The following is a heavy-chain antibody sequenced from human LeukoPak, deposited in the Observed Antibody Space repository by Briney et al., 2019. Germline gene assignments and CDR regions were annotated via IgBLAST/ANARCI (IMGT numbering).Heavy chain of an antibody. D-gene: IGHD3-10*01. V-gene: IGHV3-48*04. J-gene: IGHJ4*02. CDR1: GFTFSSYS. CDR3: ANTRVGVLTPTFDS. Sequence: GGSLRLSCAASGFTFSSYSMNWVRQAPGKGLEWVSHISSSSSNIYYADSVRGRFTISRDDAKNSLYLQMNSLGAEDTAVYYCANTRVGVLTPTFDSWGQGTLVTVSS. CDR2: ISSSSSNI.